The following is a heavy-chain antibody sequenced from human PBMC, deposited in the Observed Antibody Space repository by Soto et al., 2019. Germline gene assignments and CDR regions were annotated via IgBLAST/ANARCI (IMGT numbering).Heavy chain of an antibody. D-gene: IGHD4-17*01. CDR2: IYSGDNT. J-gene: IGHJ4*02. CDR3: ARDNVTTDY. CDR1: GFTVSSNY. V-gene: IGHV3-53*01. Sequence: GVLRLSCAASGFTVSSNYMSWVRQAPGKGLEWVSVIYSGDNTYYADSVKGRFTISRDNSKNTLYLQMNSLRAEDTAVYYCARDNVTTDYWGQGTLVTVSS.